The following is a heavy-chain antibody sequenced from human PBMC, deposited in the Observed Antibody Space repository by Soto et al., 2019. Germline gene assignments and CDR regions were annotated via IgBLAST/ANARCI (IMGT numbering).Heavy chain of an antibody. CDR3: ARSSGTYSLDF. CDR1: GYTFTDHY. D-gene: IGHD3-10*01. Sequence: ASVKVSCKTSGYTFTDHYVHWVRQAPGQGLEWLGWINPFSGGAKYPQRFKDKVSMTADTSISTVYMYLTSLTSDDTAIYYCARSSGTYSLDFWGQGTLVTVSS. CDR2: INPFSGGA. V-gene: IGHV1-2*02. J-gene: IGHJ4*02.